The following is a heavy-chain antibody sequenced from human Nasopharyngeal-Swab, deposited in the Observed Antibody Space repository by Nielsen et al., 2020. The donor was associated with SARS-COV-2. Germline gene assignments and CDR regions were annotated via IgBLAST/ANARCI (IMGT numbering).Heavy chain of an antibody. CDR2: IVVGSGNT. CDR3: ATDSSGYHDDFDI. D-gene: IGHD3-22*01. V-gene: IGHV1-58*01. Sequence: WVRQAPGQRLEWIGWIVVGSGNTNYAQKFQERVTITRDMSTSTAYMELSSLRSEDTAVYYCATDSSGYHDDFDIWGQGTMVTVSS. J-gene: IGHJ3*02.